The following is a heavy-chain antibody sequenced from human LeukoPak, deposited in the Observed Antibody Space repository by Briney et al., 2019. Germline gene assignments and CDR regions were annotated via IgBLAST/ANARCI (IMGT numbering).Heavy chain of an antibody. J-gene: IGHJ5*02. CDR3: ARGRRILWFGELLGNWFDP. CDR2: INPNSGGT. CDR1: GYTFTGYY. Sequence: ASVKVSCKASGYTFTGYYMHWVRQAPGQGREWMGWINPNSGGTNYAQKFQGRVTMTRDTSISTAYMELSRLRSDDTAVYYCARGRRILWFGELLGNWFDPWGQGTLVTVSS. D-gene: IGHD3-10*01. V-gene: IGHV1-2*02.